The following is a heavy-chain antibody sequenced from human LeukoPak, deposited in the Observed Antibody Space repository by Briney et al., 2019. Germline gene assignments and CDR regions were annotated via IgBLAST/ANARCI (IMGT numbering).Heavy chain of an antibody. V-gene: IGHV4-34*01. CDR1: GGSFSGYY. Sequence: SSETLSLTCAVYGGSFSGYYWSWIRQLPGKGLEWIGEINHSGSTNYNPSLKSRVTISVDTSKNQFSLKLSSVTAADTAVYYCTRLYCSSTSCYTTFDYWGQGTLVTVSS. J-gene: IGHJ4*02. CDR3: TRLYCSSTSCYTTFDY. CDR2: INHSGST. D-gene: IGHD2-2*02.